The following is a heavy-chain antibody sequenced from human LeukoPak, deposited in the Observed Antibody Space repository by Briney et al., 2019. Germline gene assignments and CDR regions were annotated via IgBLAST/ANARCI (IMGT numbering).Heavy chain of an antibody. CDR3: ARAVVVLPVVNFDC. Sequence: PGGSLRLSCAASGFTFSSYSMNWVRQAPGKGLEWVSYISSSSSTIYYADSVKGRFTISRDNAKNSLYLQMNSLRAEDTAVYYCARAVVVLPVVNFDCWGQGTLVTVSS. D-gene: IGHD2-2*01. V-gene: IGHV3-48*01. CDR1: GFTFSSYS. CDR2: ISSSSSTI. J-gene: IGHJ4*02.